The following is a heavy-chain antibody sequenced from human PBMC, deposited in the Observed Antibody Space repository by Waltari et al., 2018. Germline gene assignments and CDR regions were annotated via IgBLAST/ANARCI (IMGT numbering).Heavy chain of an antibody. J-gene: IGHJ4*02. CDR3: VKELDSSGYLSFFDY. V-gene: IGHV3-30*18. D-gene: IGHD3-22*01. CDR2: VSGDGSIK. Sequence: VQLVESGGGVVQSGQSLRLSRAASGFSFRSYGMQWVRQAPGKGVELVAVVSGDGSIKLYVDALKGRVTISRDNSKNTLSLQMNNLTPEDTAVYYCVKELDSSGYLSFFDYWGQGTRVTVSS. CDR1: GFSFRSYG.